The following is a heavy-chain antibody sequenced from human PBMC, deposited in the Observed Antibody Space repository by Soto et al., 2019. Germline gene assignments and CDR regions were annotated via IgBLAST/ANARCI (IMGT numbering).Heavy chain of an antibody. J-gene: IGHJ4*02. CDR1: GYTFTSYA. CDR2: INAGNGNT. D-gene: IGHD3-10*01. CDR3: ARDMGFGLSDY. Sequence: QVQLVQSGAEVKKPGASVKVSCKASGYTFTSYAMHWVRQAPGQRLEWMGWINAGNGNTKYSQKFQGRVTITRDTSASTAYMELGRLRSEDTAVYYCARDMGFGLSDYWGQGTLVTVSS. V-gene: IGHV1-3*01.